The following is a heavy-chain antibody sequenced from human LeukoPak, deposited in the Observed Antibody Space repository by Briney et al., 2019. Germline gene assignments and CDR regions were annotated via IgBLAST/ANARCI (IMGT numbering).Heavy chain of an antibody. J-gene: IGHJ4*02. CDR2: IGGSGDKT. CDR3: VRRGDASSGWGDHDF. V-gene: IGHV3-23*01. CDR1: GFTFNRNA. Sequence: GGSLRLSCAASGFTFNRNAISWVRQAPGKGLQWVSTIGGSGDKTFYADSVKGRFTISRDNSKNMVHLQMNSLTGEDTALYYCVRRGDASSGWGDHDFWGRGALVTVSS. D-gene: IGHD6-19*01.